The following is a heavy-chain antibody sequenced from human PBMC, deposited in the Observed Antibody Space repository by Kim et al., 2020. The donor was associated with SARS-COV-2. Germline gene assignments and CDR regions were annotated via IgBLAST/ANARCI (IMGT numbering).Heavy chain of an antibody. V-gene: IGHV4-39*07. CDR1: GGSITSSSHY. J-gene: IGHJ6*02. Sequence: SETLSLTCTVSGGSITSSSHYWGWIRQPPGKGLEWIGSISYSATTHYNPSLKSRVSIAIDTSENQLSLKLTSVTAADTAVYYCVSYGSSYHGMDVWGQGT. D-gene: IGHD3-10*01. CDR3: VSYGSSYHGMDV. CDR2: ISYSATT.